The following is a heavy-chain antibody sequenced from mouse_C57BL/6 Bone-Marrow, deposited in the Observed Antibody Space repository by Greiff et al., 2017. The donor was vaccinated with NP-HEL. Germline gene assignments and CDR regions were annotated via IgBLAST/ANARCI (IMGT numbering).Heavy chain of an antibody. Sequence: QVQLKQSGAELVRPGTSVKVSCKASGYAFTNYLLEWVKQRPGQGLEWIGVINPGSGGTNYNEKFKGKATLTADKSSSTAYMQLSSLTSEDSAVYFCARGGSFAYWGQGTLVTVSA. CDR2: INPGSGGT. CDR1: GYAFTNYL. CDR3: ARGGSFAY. V-gene: IGHV1-54*01. J-gene: IGHJ3*01.